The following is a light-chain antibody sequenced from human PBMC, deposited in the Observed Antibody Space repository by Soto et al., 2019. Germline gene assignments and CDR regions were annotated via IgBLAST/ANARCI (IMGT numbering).Light chain of an antibody. V-gene: IGKV3-11*01. J-gene: IGKJ1*01. CDR1: QSVSSY. CDR2: DAS. Sequence: IVLTQSPATLSLSPGERATLSCRASQSVSSYLAWYQQKPGQAPRLLIYDASSRFAGIPARFRGSGSGTDYTLTISSLEPEDFAVYYCQQRLMTFGQGTKVDVK. CDR3: QQRLMT.